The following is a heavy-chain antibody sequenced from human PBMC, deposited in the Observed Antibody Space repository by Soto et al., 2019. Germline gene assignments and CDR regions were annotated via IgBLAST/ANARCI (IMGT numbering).Heavy chain of an antibody. J-gene: IGHJ3*01. CDR3: ARDESFYFGSGSFPYDAFDV. CDR1: GFTFDNYD. CDR2: ISYDGVKQ. D-gene: IGHD3-10*01. V-gene: IGHV3-30-3*01. Sequence: PVGSLRLSCAASGFTFDNYDMHWVRQAPGKGLEWVSMISYDGVKQSYADSVKGRFTISRDNSKNTLYLQTNSLRTEDTAVYYCARDESFYFGSGSFPYDAFDVWGQGTMVTVSS.